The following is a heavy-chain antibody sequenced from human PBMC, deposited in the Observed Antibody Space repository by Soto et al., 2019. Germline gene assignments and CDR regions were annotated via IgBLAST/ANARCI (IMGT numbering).Heavy chain of an antibody. CDR2: IHNDGSTT. Sequence: EVQLVESGAGLVQPGGSVRLSCAASGFTFSSYWMHWVRQAPGKGLMWVSRIHNDGSTTRYADSVKGRFTISRDNAKNTLYLQMSSLRVEDTAVYYCARDNWNSYWGQGTLVTVSS. CDR3: ARDNWNSY. D-gene: IGHD1-7*01. CDR1: GFTFSSYW. V-gene: IGHV3-74*01. J-gene: IGHJ4*01.